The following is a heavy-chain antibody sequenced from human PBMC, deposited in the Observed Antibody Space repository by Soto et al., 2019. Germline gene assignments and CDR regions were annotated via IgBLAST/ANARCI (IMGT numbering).Heavy chain of an antibody. CDR2: IYHSGST. CDR3: ARLVTADYYYGMDV. V-gene: IGHV4-30-2*01. CDR1: GGSISSGGYS. Sequence: PSETLSITCAVSGGSISSGGYSWSWIRQPPGKGLEWIGYIYHSGSTYYNPSLKSRVTISVDRSKNQFSLKLSSVTAADTAVYYCARLVTADYYYGMDVWGQGTTVTVSS. D-gene: IGHD2-21*02. J-gene: IGHJ6*02.